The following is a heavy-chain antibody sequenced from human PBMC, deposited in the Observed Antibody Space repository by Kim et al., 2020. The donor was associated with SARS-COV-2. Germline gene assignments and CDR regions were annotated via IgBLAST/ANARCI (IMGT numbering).Heavy chain of an antibody. Sequence: DTVKGRFTTSRDNSKNTLYLQRSSLRAEDTAVYYCARGSWQQLPPPPYYWGQGTLVTVSS. V-gene: IGHV3-30*07. D-gene: IGHD6-13*01. CDR3: ARGSWQQLPPPPYY. J-gene: IGHJ4*02.